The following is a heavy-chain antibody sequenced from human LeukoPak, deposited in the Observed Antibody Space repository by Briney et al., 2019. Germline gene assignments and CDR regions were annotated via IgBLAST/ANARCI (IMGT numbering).Heavy chain of an antibody. J-gene: IGHJ3*02. Sequence: GGSLRLSCAASGFTFSSYSMNWVRQAPGKGLEWVSSISSSSYIYYADSVKGRFTISRDNAKNSLYLQMNSLRAEDTALYYCAKDIGRFPHAIDIWGQGTMVTVSS. CDR2: ISSSSYI. D-gene: IGHD1-26*01. CDR1: GFTFSSYS. CDR3: AKDIGRFPHAIDI. V-gene: IGHV3-21*04.